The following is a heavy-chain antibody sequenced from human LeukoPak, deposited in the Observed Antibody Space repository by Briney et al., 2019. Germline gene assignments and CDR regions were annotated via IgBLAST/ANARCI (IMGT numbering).Heavy chain of an antibody. V-gene: IGHV3-7*01. CDR3: ARMITIFGVDPFFDY. Sequence: GGSLRLSCAASGFTFSSYWMSWVRQAPGKGLEWVANIKQDGSEKYYVDSVKGRFTISRDNAKNSPYLQMNSLRAEDTAVYYCARMITIFGVDPFFDYWGQGTLVTVSS. CDR2: IKQDGSEK. D-gene: IGHD3-3*01. CDR1: GFTFSSYW. J-gene: IGHJ4*02.